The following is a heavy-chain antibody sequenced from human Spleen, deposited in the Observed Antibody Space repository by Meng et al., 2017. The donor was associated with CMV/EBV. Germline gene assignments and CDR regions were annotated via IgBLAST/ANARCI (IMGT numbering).Heavy chain of an antibody. D-gene: IGHD6-13*01. Sequence: GTKVKKPGASVKVSCKASGYTFTSYGISWVRQAPGQVLEWMGGIIPIFGTANYAQKLQGRVTITADESTSTAYMELSSLRSEDTAVYYCARVAAAGTGWGQGTLVTVSS. V-gene: IGHV1-69*13. CDR1: GYTFTSYG. CDR3: ARVAAAGTG. J-gene: IGHJ4*02. CDR2: IIPIFGTA.